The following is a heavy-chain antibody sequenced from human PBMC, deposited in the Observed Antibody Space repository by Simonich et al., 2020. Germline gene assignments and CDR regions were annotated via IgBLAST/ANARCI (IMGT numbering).Heavy chain of an antibody. CDR1: GGSISSYY. CDR2: IYYSGST. V-gene: IGHV4-59*08. Sequence: QVQLQESGPGLVKPSETLSLTCTVSGGSISSYYWSWIRQPPGKGLEWFGYIYYSGSTNYNPSLKSRVTISVDTSKNQFSRKLSSVTAADTAVYYCARLPDYWGQGTLVTVSS. CDR3: ARLPDY. J-gene: IGHJ4*02.